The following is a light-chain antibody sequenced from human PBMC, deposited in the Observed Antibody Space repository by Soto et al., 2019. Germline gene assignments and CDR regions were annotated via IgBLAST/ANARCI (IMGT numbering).Light chain of an antibody. CDR3: ISYTSNNTWV. J-gene: IGLJ3*02. V-gene: IGLV2-14*01. CDR2: EVS. CDR1: SSDVGGYNY. Sequence: QSALTQPASVSGSPGQSITISCTGTSSDVGGYNYVSWYQQHPGKAPKLMIYEVSNRPSGVSDRFSGSKSGNTASLTISGLQSEDEADYYCISYTSNNTWVFGGGTKVTVL.